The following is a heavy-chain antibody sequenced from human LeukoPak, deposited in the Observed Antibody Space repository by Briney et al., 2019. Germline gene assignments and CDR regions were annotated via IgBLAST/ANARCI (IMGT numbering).Heavy chain of an antibody. J-gene: IGHJ4*02. CDR3: AKSSYYDTSGSYREYYFDY. CDR2: ISGSGGST. Sequence: GGSLRLSCAVSRFSFSNYGMSWVRQAPGKGLEWVSAISGSGGSTYYADSVKGRFTISRDNSKNTLYLQMNSLRAEDTALYYCAKSSYYDTSGSYREYYFDYWGQGALVTVSS. V-gene: IGHV3-23*01. D-gene: IGHD3-22*01. CDR1: RFSFSNYG.